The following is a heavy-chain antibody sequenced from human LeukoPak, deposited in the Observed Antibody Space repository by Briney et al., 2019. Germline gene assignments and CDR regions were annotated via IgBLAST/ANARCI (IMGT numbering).Heavy chain of an antibody. CDR1: GYSFTSHY. CDR3: ARGRGYSYGRFDY. V-gene: IGHV1-46*01. CDR2: INPSGSST. Sequence: GASVKVSCKASGYSFTSHYMHWVRQAPGQGLEWLGLINPSGSSTLYAQKFQGRVTMTRDMSTTTDYMELSSLRSEDTAVYYCARGRGYSYGRFDYWGQGTLVTVSS. J-gene: IGHJ4*02. D-gene: IGHD5-18*01.